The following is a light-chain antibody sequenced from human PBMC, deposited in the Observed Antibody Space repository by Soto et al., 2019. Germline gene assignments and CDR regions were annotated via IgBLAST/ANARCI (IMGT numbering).Light chain of an antibody. CDR1: VSGVAGYTY. CDR2: DVS. Sequence: QSVLTQPASVSGSPGQSITISCTGAVSGVAGYTYVSWYQQLPGKGPKVIIYDVSNRPSGVSNRFSGSKSGTTASLTISGLQAEDEADYYCSSFTSTSGLFGGGTKLTVL. V-gene: IGLV2-14*03. CDR3: SSFTSTSGL. J-gene: IGLJ2*01.